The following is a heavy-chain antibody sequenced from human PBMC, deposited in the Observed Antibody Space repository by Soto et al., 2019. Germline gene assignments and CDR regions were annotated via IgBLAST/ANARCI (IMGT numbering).Heavy chain of an antibody. CDR3: AREGGGRFWGCNYFNP. J-gene: IGHJ5*02. D-gene: IGHD3-16*01. Sequence: ASVKVSCKASGYTFTSYGISWVRQAPGQGLEWMGWISAYNGNTNYAQKLQGRVTMTTDTSTSTAYMELRSLRSDDTAVYYCAREGGGRFWGCNYFNPWGKEPLSTASS. V-gene: IGHV1-18*01. CDR1: GYTFTSYG. CDR2: ISAYNGNT.